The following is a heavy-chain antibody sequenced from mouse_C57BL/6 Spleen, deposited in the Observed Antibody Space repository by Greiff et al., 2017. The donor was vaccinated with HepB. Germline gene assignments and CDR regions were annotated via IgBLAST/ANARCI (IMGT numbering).Heavy chain of an antibody. Sequence: QVQLQQSGAELVRPGTSVKLSCKASGYTFTSYWMHWVKQRPGQGLEWIGVIDPSDSYTNYNQKFKGKATLTVGTSSSKAYMQLSSLTSEDSAVYYCAREGVLGRNWYFDVWGTGTTVTVSS. CDR3: AREGVLGRNWYFDV. D-gene: IGHD4-1*01. CDR2: IDPSDSYT. J-gene: IGHJ1*03. CDR1: GYTFTSYW. V-gene: IGHV1-59*01.